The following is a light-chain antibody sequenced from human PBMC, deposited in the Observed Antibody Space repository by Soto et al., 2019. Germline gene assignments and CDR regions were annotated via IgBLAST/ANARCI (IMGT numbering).Light chain of an antibody. CDR2: GAS. J-gene: IGKJ4*01. CDR3: QHYRSSLT. Sequence: EIVLTQSPGTLSLSPGDRATISCRASQDVCSSYLAWDQHKPGQAPRLLIYGASSRATGIPDRFSGSGSGTYFTLTIGRLEHEDFAVSYCQHYRSSLTFGGGTKVEI. V-gene: IGKV3-20*01. CDR1: QDVCSSY.